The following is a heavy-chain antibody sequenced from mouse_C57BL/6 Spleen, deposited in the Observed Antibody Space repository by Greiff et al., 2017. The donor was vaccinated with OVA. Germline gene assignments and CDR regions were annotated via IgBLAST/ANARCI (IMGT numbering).Heavy chain of an antibody. J-gene: IGHJ4*01. V-gene: IGHV1-64*01. CDR3: AREGNYYAMDY. CDR2: IHPNSGST. CDR1: GYTFTSYW. Sequence: QVQLQQSGAELVKPGASVKLSCKASGYTFTSYWMHWVKQRPGQGLEWIGMIHPNSGSTNYNEKFKSKATLTVDKSSSTAYIQLSSLTSEDSAVYYCAREGNYYAMDYWGQGTSVTVSS.